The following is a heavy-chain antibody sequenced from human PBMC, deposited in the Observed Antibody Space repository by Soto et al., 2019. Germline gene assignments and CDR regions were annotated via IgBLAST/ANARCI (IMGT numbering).Heavy chain of an antibody. CDR1: GYTFTGYY. Sequence: ASVKFSCKASGYTFTGYYMHWVRQAPGQGLEWMGWINPNSGGTNYAQKFQGWVTMTRDTSISTAYMELSRLRSDDTAVYYCARGTVVVVAATHFDYWGQGTLVTVSS. J-gene: IGHJ4*02. D-gene: IGHD2-15*01. V-gene: IGHV1-2*04. CDR2: INPNSGGT. CDR3: ARGTVVVVAATHFDY.